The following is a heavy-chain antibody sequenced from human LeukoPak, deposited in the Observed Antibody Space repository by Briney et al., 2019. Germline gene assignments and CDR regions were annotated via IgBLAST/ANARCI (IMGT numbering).Heavy chain of an antibody. D-gene: IGHD6-19*01. CDR3: ARGGAYSSGWYPYYYYYYMDV. CDR1: GGTFSSYA. CDR2: MNPNSGNT. J-gene: IGHJ6*03. V-gene: IGHV1-8*02. Sequence: ASVKVSCKASGGTFSSYAINWVRQATGQGLEWMGWMNPNSGNTGYAQKFQGRVTMTRNTSISTAYMELSSLRSEDTAVYYCARGGAYSSGWYPYYYYYYMDVWGKGTTVTISS.